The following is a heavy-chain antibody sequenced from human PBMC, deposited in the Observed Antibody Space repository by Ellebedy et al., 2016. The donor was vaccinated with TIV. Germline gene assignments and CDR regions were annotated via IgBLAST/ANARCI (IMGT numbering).Heavy chain of an antibody. V-gene: IGHV4-31*03. J-gene: IGHJ5*02. CDR2: IVYSGRS. CDR3: ARNYDSSGYEP. CDR1: GGSICSGGYY. Sequence: LRLSCTVSGGSICSGGYYWSWIRQHPGKGLEWIGYIVYSGRSYYNPSLKSRVTISVDTSKNQFSLNLSSVTAADTAVYYCARNYDSSGYEPWGQGTLVTVSS. D-gene: IGHD3-22*01.